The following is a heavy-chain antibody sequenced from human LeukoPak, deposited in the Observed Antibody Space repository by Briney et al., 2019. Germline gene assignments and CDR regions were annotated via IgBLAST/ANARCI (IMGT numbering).Heavy chain of an antibody. V-gene: IGHV4-34*01. CDR1: GGSFSGYY. Sequence: PSEALSLTCAVYGGSFSGYYWSWIRQPPGKGLEWIGEINHSGSTNYNPSLKSRVTISVDTSKNQFSLKLSSVTAADTAVYYCARERQKRGYSYGTVSWGQGTLVTVSS. CDR3: ARERQKRGYSYGTVS. J-gene: IGHJ5*02. D-gene: IGHD5-18*01. CDR2: INHSGST.